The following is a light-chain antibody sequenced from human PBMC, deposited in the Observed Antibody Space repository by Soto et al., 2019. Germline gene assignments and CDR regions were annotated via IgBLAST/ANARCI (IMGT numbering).Light chain of an antibody. Sequence: EIVMTQSPSTLSLSPGERATLSCRAIQSVSSSLAWYQQKPGQAPRLLIYGASTRATGIPARFSGSGSGTEFTLTISSLQSEDFAVYYCQQYNNWPPITFGGGTKVDIK. CDR1: QSVSSS. V-gene: IGKV3-15*01. CDR2: GAS. J-gene: IGKJ4*01. CDR3: QQYNNWPPIT.